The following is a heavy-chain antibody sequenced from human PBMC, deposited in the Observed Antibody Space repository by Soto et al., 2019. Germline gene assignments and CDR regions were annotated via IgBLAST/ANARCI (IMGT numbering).Heavy chain of an antibody. CDR1: GDIFINYG. Sequence: ASVKVSCKASGDIFINYGITWVRQAPGQGLEWMGWISGYNGNTKYADKLQGRVTMTTDTSTTTAYMELRSLRSDDPAVYYCSRDEVPAANWLDRWGQGTLVTVSS. J-gene: IGHJ5*02. D-gene: IGHD2-2*01. V-gene: IGHV1-18*01. CDR3: SRDEVPAANWLDR. CDR2: ISGYNGNT.